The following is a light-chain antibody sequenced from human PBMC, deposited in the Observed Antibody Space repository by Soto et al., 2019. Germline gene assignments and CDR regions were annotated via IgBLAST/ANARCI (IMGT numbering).Light chain of an antibody. V-gene: IGKV3-11*01. CDR3: QQCNTWPLT. Sequence: EIVLTQSPATLSLSPGESATLSCRASQSVSRCLVWFQHKPGQAPRLVIHDASYRAADIPARFSGSGSETDVTLTIRSLQPEDFAVYYCQQCNTWPLTFGGGTKLEIK. CDR2: DAS. CDR1: QSVSRC. J-gene: IGKJ4*01.